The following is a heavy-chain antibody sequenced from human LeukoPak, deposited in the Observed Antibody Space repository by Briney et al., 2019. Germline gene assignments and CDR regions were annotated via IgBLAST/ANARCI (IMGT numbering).Heavy chain of an antibody. V-gene: IGHV1-18*01. J-gene: IGHJ4*02. CDR3: AKDPDCTSGICYTFFDY. Sequence: GASVKVSCKTSGYTFSNYSITWVRQAPGQGLEWMGWISAYNGDTNYAQQLQGRVTMTTDTSTSTACMELRSLRSDDTAVYYCAKDPDCTSGICYTFFDYWGQGTLVTVSS. CDR1: GYTFSNYS. CDR2: ISAYNGDT. D-gene: IGHD2-8*01.